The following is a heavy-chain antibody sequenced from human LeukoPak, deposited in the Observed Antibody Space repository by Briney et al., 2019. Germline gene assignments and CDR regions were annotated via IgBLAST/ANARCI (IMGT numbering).Heavy chain of an antibody. CDR2: IYGDAGT. V-gene: IGHV3-53*05. Sequence: GGSLRLTCTVSGFTVSTNYIDWVRQTPGKGLEWVSLIYGDAGTVYADSVKGRFTVSRDNSKNMVHLQMNSLTAEDSALYYCVRDRAGRQSWVEFDLWAQGTLVTVSS. D-gene: IGHD3-10*01. J-gene: IGHJ5*02. CDR3: VRDRAGRQSWVEFDL. CDR1: GFTVSTNY.